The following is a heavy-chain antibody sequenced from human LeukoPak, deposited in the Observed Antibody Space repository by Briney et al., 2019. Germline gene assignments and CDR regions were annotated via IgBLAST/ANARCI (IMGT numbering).Heavy chain of an antibody. V-gene: IGHV6-1*01. CDR2: TYYRSKWYN. CDR3: ARTSGGDFDY. J-gene: IGHJ4*02. Sequence: SQTLSLTCAISGDSVASNTATWHWIRQSPSGGLEWLGRTYYRSKWYNDYALSVKSRMTINPDTSKNQFSLQLNSVTPEDTSVYYCARTSGGDFDYWGQGTLVTVSS. CDR1: GDSVASNTAT. D-gene: IGHD3-10*01.